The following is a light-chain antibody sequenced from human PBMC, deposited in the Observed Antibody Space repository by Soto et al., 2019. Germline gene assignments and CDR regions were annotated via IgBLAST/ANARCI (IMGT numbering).Light chain of an antibody. V-gene: IGLV1-51*02. Sequence: QSVLTQPPSVSAAPGQKVTISCSGSSSNIGNNYVSWYQQLPGTAPKLLIYENNKRPSGIPDRFSGSKSGTSATLGITGLQTGDEPDYYCGTWDSSLSAVVFGGGTKVTV. CDR2: ENN. J-gene: IGLJ2*01. CDR1: SSNIGNNY. CDR3: GTWDSSLSAVV.